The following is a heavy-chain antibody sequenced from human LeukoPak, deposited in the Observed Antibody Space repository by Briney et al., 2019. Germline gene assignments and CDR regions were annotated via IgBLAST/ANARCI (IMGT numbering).Heavy chain of an antibody. D-gene: IGHD2-21*01. J-gene: IGHJ6*03. V-gene: IGHV3-7*01. CDR2: IRKDGSEK. CDR3: TRYSEVYYYVDV. CDR1: GLSFSDSY. Sequence: GGSLRLSCVVSGLSFSDSYMTWIRQAPGKGLEWVASIRKDGSEKWYVDSLKGRVTISRDDAERSVYLQMDNVRVEDTAVYFCTRYSEVYYYVDVWGTGTTVTVSS.